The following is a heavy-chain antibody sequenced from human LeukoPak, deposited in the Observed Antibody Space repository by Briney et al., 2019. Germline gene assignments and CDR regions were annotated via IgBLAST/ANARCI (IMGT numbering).Heavy chain of an antibody. J-gene: IGHJ4*02. V-gene: IGHV4-39*01. CDR2: IFYSGST. CDR1: GGSISSTNY. Sequence: PSQTLSLTCTVSGGSISSTNYWGWIRQPPGKGLEWIGSIFYSGSTYYNPSLKSRVTIFVDTSKNQIPLKVTSVTAADTAVYYCARRLKTVVAEFYFDSWGQGTLVTVSS. D-gene: IGHD3-22*01. CDR3: ARRLKTVVAEFYFDS.